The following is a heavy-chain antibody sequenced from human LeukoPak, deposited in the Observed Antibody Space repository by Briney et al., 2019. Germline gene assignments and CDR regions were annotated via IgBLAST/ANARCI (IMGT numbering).Heavy chain of an antibody. J-gene: IGHJ3*02. CDR2: IYTSGST. CDR3: ARAELGSDDAFDI. CDR1: GGSISSGSYY. Sequence: NPSETLSLTCTVSGGSISSGSYYWSWIRQPAGKGLEWIGRIYTSGSTNYNPSLKSRVTISVDTSKNQFSLKLSSVTAADSAVYYCARAELGSDDAFDIWGQGTMVTVSS. D-gene: IGHD7-27*01. V-gene: IGHV4-61*02.